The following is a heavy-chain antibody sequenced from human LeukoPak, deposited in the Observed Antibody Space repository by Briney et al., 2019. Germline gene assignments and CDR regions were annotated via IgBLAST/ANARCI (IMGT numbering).Heavy chain of an antibody. J-gene: IGHJ4*02. CDR1: GGSISSSSYY. Sequence: SETLSLTCTVSGGSISSSSYYWGWIRQPPGKGLEWIGSIYYSGSTYYNPSLKSRVTISVDTSKNQFSLKLSSVTAADTAVYYCASLMTTVTTSDYWGQGTLVTVSS. D-gene: IGHD4-17*01. CDR2: IYYSGST. V-gene: IGHV4-39*01. CDR3: ASLMTTVTTSDY.